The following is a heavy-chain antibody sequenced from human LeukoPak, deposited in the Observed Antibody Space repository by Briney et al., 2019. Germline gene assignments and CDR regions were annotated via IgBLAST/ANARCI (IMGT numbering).Heavy chain of an antibody. CDR2: IYSGGST. CDR1: GFTVSSNY. CDR3: ARCRGGNTKWFDP. V-gene: IGHV3-66*01. J-gene: IGHJ5*01. Sequence: GGSLRLSCAASGFTVSSNYMSWVRQAPGKGLEWVSVIYSGGSTYYADSVKGRFTISRDNSKNTLYLQMNSLRAEDTAVYYCARCRGGNTKWFDPWGQGTMVTVSS. D-gene: IGHD2-15*01.